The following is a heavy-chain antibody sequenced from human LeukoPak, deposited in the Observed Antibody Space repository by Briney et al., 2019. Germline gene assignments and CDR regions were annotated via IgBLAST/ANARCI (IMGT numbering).Heavy chain of an antibody. CDR3: ARDHSAYCGGDCYSWYFDY. Sequence: ASVKVSCKASGYTFTSYAMHWVRQAPGQRLEWMGWINAGNGNTKYSQKFQGRVTITADESTSTAYMELSSLRSEDTAVYYCARDHSAYCGGDCYSWYFDYWGQGTLVTVSS. CDR2: INAGNGNT. V-gene: IGHV1-3*01. CDR1: GYTFTSYA. D-gene: IGHD2-21*02. J-gene: IGHJ4*02.